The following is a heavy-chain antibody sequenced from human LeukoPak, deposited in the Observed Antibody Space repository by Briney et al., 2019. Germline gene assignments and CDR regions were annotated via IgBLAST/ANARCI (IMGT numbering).Heavy chain of an antibody. CDR2: TSSSSSYI. J-gene: IGHJ3*02. D-gene: IGHD3-9*01. V-gene: IGHV3-21*01. CDR1: GFTFSSCS. CDR3: AREVRDILTPDAFDI. Sequence: GGSLRLSCAASGFTFSSCSMNWVRQAPGKGLEWVSSTSSSSSYIYYADSVKGRFTISRDNAKNSLYLQMNSLRAEDTAVYYCAREVRDILTPDAFDIWGQGTMVTVSS.